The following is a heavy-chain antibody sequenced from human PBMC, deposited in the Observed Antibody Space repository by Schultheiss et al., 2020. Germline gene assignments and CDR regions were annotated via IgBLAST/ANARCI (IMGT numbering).Heavy chain of an antibody. CDR3: ARGQVGFYYYYMDV. CDR1: GDTLISHD. V-gene: IGHV1-8*01. D-gene: IGHD2-2*03. J-gene: IGHJ6*03. Sequence: ASVKVSCKASGDTLISHDINWVRQATGQGLEWMGWMNPNSGHTGYAQKFQGRVTMTRDTSTSTLYMELSSLRSEDTGVYYCARGQVGFYYYYMDVWGEGTSVNVSS. CDR2: MNPNSGHT.